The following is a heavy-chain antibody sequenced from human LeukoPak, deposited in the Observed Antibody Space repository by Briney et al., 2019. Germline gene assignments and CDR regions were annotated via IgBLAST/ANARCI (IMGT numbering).Heavy chain of an antibody. J-gene: IGHJ4*02. CDR2: IYYSGST. D-gene: IGHD6-13*01. Sequence: PSETLSLTCTVSGGSVSSSGYYWGWIRQPPGKGLEWIGSIYYSGSTYYNPSLKSRVSISVDTSKNQFALQLSSVTPEDTAVYYCARVQAAASFDYWGQGTLVTVSS. CDR1: GGSVSSSGYY. V-gene: IGHV4-39*01. CDR3: ARVQAAASFDY.